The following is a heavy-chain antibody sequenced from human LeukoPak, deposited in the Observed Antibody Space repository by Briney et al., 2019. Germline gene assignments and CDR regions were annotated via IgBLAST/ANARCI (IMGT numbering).Heavy chain of an antibody. J-gene: IGHJ4*02. D-gene: IGHD3-10*01. Sequence: ESGPTLVNPTQTLTLTCTFSGFSLSTSGSCVSWIRQPPGKALEWLARIDWDDDKYYSTSLKTRLTISKDTSKNQVVLTMTNMDPVDTATYYCARSAVRGVISHFNSWGQGTLVTVSS. V-gene: IGHV2-70*11. CDR3: ARSAVRGVISHFNS. CDR2: IDWDDDK. CDR1: GFSLSTSGSC.